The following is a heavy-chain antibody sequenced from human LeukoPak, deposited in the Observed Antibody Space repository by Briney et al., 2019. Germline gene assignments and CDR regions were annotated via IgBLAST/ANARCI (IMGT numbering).Heavy chain of an antibody. CDR2: IFTSGST. CDR1: GGSISSYY. CDR3: ARGLYDSSGYYYVDY. J-gene: IGHJ4*02. Sequence: SETLSLTCTVSGGSISSYYWSWIRQPAGKGLEWIGRIFTSGSTNYNPSLKSRVTMSVDTSKNQLSLKLSSVTAADTAVYYCARGLYDSSGYYYVDYWGQGTLVTVSS. D-gene: IGHD3-22*01. V-gene: IGHV4-4*07.